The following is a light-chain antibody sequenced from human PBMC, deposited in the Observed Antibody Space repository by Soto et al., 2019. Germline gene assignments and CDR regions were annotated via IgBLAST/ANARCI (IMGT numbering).Light chain of an antibody. CDR2: DAS. V-gene: IGKV1-5*01. CDR3: QQYNCYLYT. J-gene: IGKJ2*01. CDR1: QSISTW. Sequence: DIQMTQSPSTLSASVGDRVTITCRASQSISTWLAWYQQKPGKAPKLLIYDASNLESGVPSRFSGSGSGTEFTLPISSLQPDDFATYYCQQYNCYLYTFGQGTKLEIK.